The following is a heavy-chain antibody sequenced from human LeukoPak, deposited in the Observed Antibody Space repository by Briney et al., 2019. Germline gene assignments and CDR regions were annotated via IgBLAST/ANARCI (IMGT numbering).Heavy chain of an antibody. J-gene: IGHJ4*02. V-gene: IGHV3-48*01. Sequence: GGSLRLSCTASGFTFSSYSINWVRQAPGKGLEWVSYISSGSGTIYYADSVKGRFTTSRDNAKNSLYLQMNGLNAEDMAVYYCARDRRSMDYWGQGTLVTVSS. CDR1: GFTFSSYS. CDR2: ISSGSGTI. D-gene: IGHD2-21*01. CDR3: ARDRRSMDY.